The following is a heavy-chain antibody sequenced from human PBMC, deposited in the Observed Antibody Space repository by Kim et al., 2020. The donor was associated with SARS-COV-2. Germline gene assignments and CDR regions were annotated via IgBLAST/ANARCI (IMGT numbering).Heavy chain of an antibody. V-gene: IGHV7-4-1*02. J-gene: IGHJ4*02. CDR2: NP. CDR3: ARDKGGRLDY. D-gene: IGHD1-26*01. Sequence: NPTYAQGFTGRFVFSLDTSVSTAYLQISSLKAEDTAVYYCARDKGGRLDYWGQGTLVTVSS.